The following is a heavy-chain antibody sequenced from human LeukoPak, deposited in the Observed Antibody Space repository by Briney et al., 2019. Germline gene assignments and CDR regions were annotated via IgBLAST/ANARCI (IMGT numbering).Heavy chain of an antibody. CDR1: GFSFSSYW. J-gene: IGHJ4*02. Sequence: GGSLRLSCETSGFSFSSYWMTWVRQAPGKGPEWVANINEDGSQKNFMDSVKGRFTISRDNAKSSLYLQMNSLRAEDTAVYYCATDPATVGITTRDFWGQGTLVTVSS. CDR2: INEDGSQK. CDR3: ATDPATVGITTRDF. V-gene: IGHV3-7*03. D-gene: IGHD1-26*01.